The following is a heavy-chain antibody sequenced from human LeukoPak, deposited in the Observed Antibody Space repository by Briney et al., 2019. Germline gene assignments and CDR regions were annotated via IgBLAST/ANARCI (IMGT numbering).Heavy chain of an antibody. CDR2: IYYSGST. CDR3: SRVTLDGNSDY. V-gene: IGHV4-59*01. Sequence: SETLSLTCTVSGGSISSYYWSWIRQPPGKGLEWIGYIYYSGSTNYNPSLRSRVTISVDTSKNQFSLRLSSVTAADTAVYYCSRVTLDGNSDYRGQGILVTVSS. D-gene: IGHD3/OR15-3a*01. CDR1: GGSISSYY. J-gene: IGHJ4*02.